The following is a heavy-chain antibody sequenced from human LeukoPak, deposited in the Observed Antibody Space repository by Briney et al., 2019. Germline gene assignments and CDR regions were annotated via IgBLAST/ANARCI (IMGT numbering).Heavy chain of an antibody. V-gene: IGHV4-34*01. CDR3: ARAPAKRLRDTAMVRSYYFDY. CDR2: INHSGST. J-gene: IGHJ4*02. Sequence: KPSETLSLTCAVYGGSFSGYYWSWIRQPPGKGLQWLGEINHSGSTNYNPSLKSRVTISVDTSKNQFSLKLSSVTAADTAVYYCARAPAKRLRDTAMVRSYYFDYWGQGTLVTVSS. CDR1: GGSFSGYY. D-gene: IGHD5-18*01.